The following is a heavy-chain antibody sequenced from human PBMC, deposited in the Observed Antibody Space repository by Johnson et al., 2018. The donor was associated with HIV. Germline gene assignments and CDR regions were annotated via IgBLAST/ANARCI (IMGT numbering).Heavy chain of an antibody. D-gene: IGHD6-19*01. Sequence: QVQLVESGGGVVQPGRSLRLSCAASGFTFSTYGMHWVRQAPGKGLEWVAVIWYDGSNKYYADSVKGRLTISRDNSKNTLYLQMNSLRAEDTAVYYCAKDLSSGWYHAFDIWGQGTMVTVSS. CDR1: GFTFSTYG. CDR2: IWYDGSNK. V-gene: IGHV3-33*03. J-gene: IGHJ3*02. CDR3: AKDLSSGWYHAFDI.